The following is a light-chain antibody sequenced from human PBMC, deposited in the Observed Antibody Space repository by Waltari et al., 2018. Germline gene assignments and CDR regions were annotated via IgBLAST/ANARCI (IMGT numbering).Light chain of an antibody. CDR2: ATS. CDR1: QDISSY. V-gene: IGKV1-39*01. J-gene: IGKJ2*01. CDR3: QQTYGTPMYT. Sequence: DIQMTQSPASLSASVGDRVTITCRASQDISSYLNWYQQKPGNAPQLLIYATSTLQSGVPSRFSGSGSGTDFTLTINGPQPEDLATYFCQQTYGTPMYTFGQGTKLDMK.